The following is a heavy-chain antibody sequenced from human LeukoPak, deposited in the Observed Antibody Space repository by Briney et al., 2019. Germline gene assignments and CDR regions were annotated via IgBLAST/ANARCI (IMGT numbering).Heavy chain of an antibody. CDR3: ARTQTAVDYYYDSSGYARITGLHDAFDI. V-gene: IGHV3-20*04. CDR1: GFTFDDYG. J-gene: IGHJ3*02. CDR2: INWNGGST. D-gene: IGHD3-22*01. Sequence: GGSLRLSCAASGFTFDDYGMSWVRQAPGKGLEWVSGINWNGGSTGYADSVKGRFTISRDNSKNTLYLQMNSLRAEDTAVYYCARTQTAVDYYYDSSGYARITGLHDAFDIWGQGTMVTVSS.